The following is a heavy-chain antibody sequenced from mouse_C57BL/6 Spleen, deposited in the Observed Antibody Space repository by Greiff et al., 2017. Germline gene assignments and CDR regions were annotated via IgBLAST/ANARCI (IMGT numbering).Heavy chain of an antibody. CDR3: ARYYYGSSYFAY. J-gene: IGHJ3*01. CDR2: IDPSDSYT. V-gene: IGHV1-69*01. CDR1: GYTFTSYW. D-gene: IGHD1-1*01. Sequence: QVQLQQPGAELVMPGASVKLSCKASGYTFTSYWMHWVKQRPGQGLEWIGEIDPSDSYTNYNQQFKGKSTLTVDKSSSTAYMQLSSLTSEDSAVYYCARYYYGSSYFAYWGQGTLVTVSA.